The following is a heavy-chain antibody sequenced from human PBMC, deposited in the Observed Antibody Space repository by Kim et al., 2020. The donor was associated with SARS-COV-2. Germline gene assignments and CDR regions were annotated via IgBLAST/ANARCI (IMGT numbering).Heavy chain of an antibody. CDR1: GGSINSGCYY. CDR2: SYYSGSISYIP. CDR3: ARAPIWFGELGWFDS. J-gene: IGHJ5*01. D-gene: IGHD3-10*01. V-gene: IGHV4-31*03. Sequence: SETLSLTCIVSGGSINSGCYYWSWIRQHPGKGLEWIGYSYYSGSISYIPSYNPSLKSRVTILLDTSKNQFSLNRTSVTAADTAVYYCARAPIWFGELGWFDSWGEGTLVTVSS.